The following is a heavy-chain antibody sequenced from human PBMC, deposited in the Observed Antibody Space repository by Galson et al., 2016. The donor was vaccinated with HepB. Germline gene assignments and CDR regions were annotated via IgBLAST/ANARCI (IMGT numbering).Heavy chain of an antibody. D-gene: IGHD2-2*01. CDR3: AKDTARYCSSTSCSYGMDV. CDR2: ISYDGNNK. CDR1: GFTFSSYG. J-gene: IGHJ6*02. Sequence: SLRLSCAASGFTFSSYGMHWVRQAPGKGLEWVAAISYDGNNKYYADSVKGRFTIPRDNSKNTLYLQMNSLRAEDTAVYYCAKDTARYCSSTSCSYGMDVWGQGTTVTVS. V-gene: IGHV3-30*18.